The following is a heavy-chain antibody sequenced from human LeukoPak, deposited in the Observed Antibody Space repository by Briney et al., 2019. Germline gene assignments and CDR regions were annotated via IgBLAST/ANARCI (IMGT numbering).Heavy chain of an antibody. CDR1: GFTFSSYA. CDR2: ISGSGGST. CDR3: AKVRWELLTGKWFDP. V-gene: IGHV3-23*01. J-gene: IGHJ5*02. Sequence: GGSLRLSCAASGFTFSSYAMSWVRQAPGEGLEWVSAISGSGGSTYYADSVKGRFTISRDNSKNTLYLQMNSLSAEDTAVYYCAKVRWELLTGKWFDPWGQGTLVTVSS. D-gene: IGHD1-26*01.